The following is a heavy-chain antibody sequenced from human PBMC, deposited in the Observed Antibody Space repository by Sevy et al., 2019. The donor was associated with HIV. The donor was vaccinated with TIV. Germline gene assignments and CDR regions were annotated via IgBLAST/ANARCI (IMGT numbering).Heavy chain of an antibody. CDR3: ARVRYTYGFPIFFDY. J-gene: IGHJ4*02. Sequence: SETLSLTCSVSCGSISSYYWSWIRQPPGKGLEWIDYSGSTSYNSSLKSRVTISVARSKNQFSLKLRSVTAADTAIYYCARVRYTYGFPIFFDYWGQGILVTVSS. CDR1: CGSISSYY. CDR2: YSGST. D-gene: IGHD5-18*01. V-gene: IGHV4-59*01.